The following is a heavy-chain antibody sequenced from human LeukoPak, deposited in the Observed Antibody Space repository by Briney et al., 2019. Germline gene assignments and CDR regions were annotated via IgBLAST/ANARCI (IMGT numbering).Heavy chain of an antibody. D-gene: IGHD2-2*01. CDR2: IYYSGST. J-gene: IGHJ5*02. CDR1: GGSISSGDYY. V-gene: IGHV4-30-4*01. CDR3: ARGIVVPAANWFDP. Sequence: SQTLSLTRTVSGGSISSGDYYWSWLRQPPGTGLEWIGYIYYSGSTYYNPSLKSRVTISVDTSKNQFSLKLSSVTAADTAVYYCARGIVVPAANWFDPWGQGTLVTVSS.